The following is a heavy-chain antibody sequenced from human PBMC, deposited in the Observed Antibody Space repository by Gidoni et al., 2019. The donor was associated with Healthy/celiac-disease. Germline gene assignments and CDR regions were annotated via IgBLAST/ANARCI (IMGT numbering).Heavy chain of an antibody. D-gene: IGHD2-2*01. J-gene: IGHJ5*02. CDR3: TRHRSDIVLVPAAMGFDP. V-gene: IGHV3-73*02. CDR2: IRSKANSYAT. CDR1: GFTFRAPA. Sequence: VQLVESGGGLVQPGGSLKLSCAASGFTFRAPALPWVRQASGKGLEWVGRIRSKANSYATAYAASVKGRFTISRDDSKNTAYLQMNSLKTEDTAVYYCTRHRSDIVLVPAAMGFDPWGQGTLVTVSS.